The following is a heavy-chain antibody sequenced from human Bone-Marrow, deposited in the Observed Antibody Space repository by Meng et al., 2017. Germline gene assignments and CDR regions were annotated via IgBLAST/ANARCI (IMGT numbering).Heavy chain of an antibody. D-gene: IGHD1-26*01. CDR3: ARVVPEGSLDY. Sequence: VQLQQSAPGLVKLSQPLSPTAPISGDIVSSNSAAWHWIRQSPSRGLEWLGRKYYRSKWYDNYAVSLKSRVTISTDTSKNQFSLQLNSVTPEDTAVYYCARVVPEGSLDYWGQGTLVTVSS. CDR1: GDIVSSNSAA. V-gene: IGHV6-1*01. CDR2: KYYRSKWYD. J-gene: IGHJ4*02.